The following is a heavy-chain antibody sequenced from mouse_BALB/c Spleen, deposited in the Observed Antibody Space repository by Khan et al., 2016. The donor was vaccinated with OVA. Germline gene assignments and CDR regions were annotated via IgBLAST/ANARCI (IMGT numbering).Heavy chain of an antibody. J-gene: IGHJ2*01. CDR3: ARGNRDFDY. V-gene: IGHV9-3-1*01. D-gene: IGHD2-1*01. CDR2: INTYIGEP. CDR1: GYTFTNYV. Sequence: QSQLVQSGPELKKPGETVKISCKASGYTFTNYVMNWVKQAPGKGLKWMGWINTYIGEPTYSDDFKGRFAFSLETSASTAYLQINNLKSEDTATYFCARGNRDFDYWGQGTTLTVSS.